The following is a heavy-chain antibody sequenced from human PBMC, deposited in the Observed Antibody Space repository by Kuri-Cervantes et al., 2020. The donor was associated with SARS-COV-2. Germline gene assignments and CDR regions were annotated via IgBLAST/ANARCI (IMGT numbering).Heavy chain of an antibody. CDR2: ISGSGSYI. Sequence: GESLKISCAASGFTLSRYTMNWVRQAPGKALEWVSSISGSGSYIYYADSVKGRFTISKESGENSLYLHMNSLRGDDTAVYYCARVDPTIYDAFDIWGQGTMVTVSS. V-gene: IGHV3-21*04. CDR3: ARVDPTIYDAFDI. CDR1: GFTLSRYT. J-gene: IGHJ3*02.